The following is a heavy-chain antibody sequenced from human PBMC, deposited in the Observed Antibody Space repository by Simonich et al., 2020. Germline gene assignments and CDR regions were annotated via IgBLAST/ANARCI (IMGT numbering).Heavy chain of an antibody. CDR2: ISSSSSYI. Sequence: EVQLVESGGGLVKPGGSLRLSCAASGFTFSRYSMNWVRQAPGKGLEWASSISSSSSYIYYADSVKGRFTISRDNAKNSLYLQMNSLRAEDTAVYYCAREVEAGNAFDIWGQGTMVTVSS. CDR3: AREVEAGNAFDI. J-gene: IGHJ3*02. V-gene: IGHV3-21*01. CDR1: GFTFSRYS.